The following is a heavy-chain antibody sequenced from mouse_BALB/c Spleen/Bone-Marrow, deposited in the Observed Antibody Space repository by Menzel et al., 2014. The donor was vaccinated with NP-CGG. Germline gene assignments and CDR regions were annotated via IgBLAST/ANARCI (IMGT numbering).Heavy chain of an antibody. CDR2: IWWDDVK. CDR3: GRIEGYRNYFDY. V-gene: IGHV8-8*01. CDR1: GFSLSTSGMG. D-gene: IGHD2-14*01. Sequence: QVTLKVCGPGILQPSQTLSLPCSFSGFSLSTSGMGAGWLRQPSGQGLEWLANIWWDDVKRYNPALKSRLTISKDTSSSQVFLKIASVDTADTATYYCGRIEGYRNYFDYWGQGTTLTVSS. J-gene: IGHJ2*01.